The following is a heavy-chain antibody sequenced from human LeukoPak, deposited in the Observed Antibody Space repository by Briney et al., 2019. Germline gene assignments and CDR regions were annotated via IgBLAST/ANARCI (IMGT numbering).Heavy chain of an antibody. CDR1: GITFSNYW. D-gene: IGHD6-19*01. Sequence: GGSLRLSCAASGITFSNYWMHWVRQAPGKGLVWVSRINSDGSSTSYADSVKGRFTISRDNAKNTLYLQMNSLRAEDTAVYYCARVSIAVAGFFDYWGQGTLVTVSS. CDR2: INSDGSST. V-gene: IGHV3-74*01. J-gene: IGHJ4*02. CDR3: ARVSIAVAGFFDY.